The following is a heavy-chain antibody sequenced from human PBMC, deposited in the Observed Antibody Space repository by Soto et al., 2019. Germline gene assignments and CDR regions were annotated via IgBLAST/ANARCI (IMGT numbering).Heavy chain of an antibody. CDR1: GYTFTSYG. D-gene: IGHD1-26*01. V-gene: IGHV1-18*01. J-gene: IGHJ6*02. Sequence: ASVKVSCKASGYTFTSYGISWVRQAPGQGLEWMGWISAYNGNTNYAQKLQGRVTMTTDTSTSTAYMELRSLRSDDTAVYYCARDPRGGSYWVYYYYGMDVWGQGTTVTVSS. CDR2: ISAYNGNT. CDR3: ARDPRGGSYWVYYYYGMDV.